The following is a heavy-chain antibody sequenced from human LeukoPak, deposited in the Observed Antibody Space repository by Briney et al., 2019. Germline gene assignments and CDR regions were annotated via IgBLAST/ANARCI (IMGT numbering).Heavy chain of an antibody. CDR3: ERENLLLWFGELRGYFDY. Sequence: SRTLSLTCTVSGGSISSGGYYWSWIGQHPGKGLEWIGYIYYSGSTYYNPSLKSRVTISVDTSKNQFSLKLSSVTAADTAVYYCERENLLLWFGELRGYFDYWGQGTLVTVSS. CDR2: IYYSGST. J-gene: IGHJ4*02. V-gene: IGHV4-31*03. CDR1: GGSISSGGYY. D-gene: IGHD3-10*01.